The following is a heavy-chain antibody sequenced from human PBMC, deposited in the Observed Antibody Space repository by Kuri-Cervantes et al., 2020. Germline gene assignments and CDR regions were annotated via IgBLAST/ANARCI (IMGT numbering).Heavy chain of an antibody. CDR2: ISWNSGSI. V-gene: IGHV3-9*01. D-gene: IGHD2/OR15-2a*01. CDR3: AKQGAHTFKYYYYGMDV. Sequence: GGSLRLSCAASGFTFDDYAMHWVRQAPGKGLEWVSGISWNSGSIGYADSVKGRFTISRDNSKNTLYLQMNSLRAEDTAVYYCAKQGAHTFKYYYYGMDVWGQGTTVTVSS. J-gene: IGHJ6*02. CDR1: GFTFDDYA.